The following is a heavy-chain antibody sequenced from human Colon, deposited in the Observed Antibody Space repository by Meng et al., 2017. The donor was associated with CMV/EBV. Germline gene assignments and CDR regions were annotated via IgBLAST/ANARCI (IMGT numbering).Heavy chain of an antibody. CDR1: GYTFASYG. V-gene: IGHV1-18*01. J-gene: IGHJ6*02. D-gene: IGHD3/OR15-3a*01. Sequence: ASVKVSCKTSGYTFASYGFTWVRQAPGQGREWMGWISAYNGNIKYAQKFQGRVTMTTDTSTSTAYMESRSLRSDETAVYDCARDKVKYGTVFYHYGMDVWGQGTTVTVSS. CDR2: ISAYNGNI. CDR3: ARDKVKYGTVFYHYGMDV.